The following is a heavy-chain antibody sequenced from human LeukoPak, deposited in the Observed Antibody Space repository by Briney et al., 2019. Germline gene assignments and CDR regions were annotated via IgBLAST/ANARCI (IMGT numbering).Heavy chain of an antibody. CDR1: GGSISSYY. CDR2: INHSGST. Sequence: SETLSLTCTVSGGSISSYYWSWIRQPPGKGLEWIGEINHSGSTNYNPSLKSRVTISVDTSKNQFSLKLSSVTAADTAVYYCAREQWAYRSYYASSGYHDYWGQGTLVTVSS. J-gene: IGHJ4*02. CDR3: AREQWAYRSYYASSGYHDY. V-gene: IGHV4-34*01. D-gene: IGHD3-22*01.